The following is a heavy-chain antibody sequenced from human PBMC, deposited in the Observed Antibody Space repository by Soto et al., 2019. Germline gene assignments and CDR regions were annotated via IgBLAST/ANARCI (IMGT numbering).Heavy chain of an antibody. J-gene: IGHJ6*02. Sequence: QVQLVQSGAEVKKPGSSVKVSCRASGGTFSSYAVSWVRQAPGQGLEWMGVIIPLLNTPKYVQKFQGRVTITADASATIAYIELSSLRSEDTAVYYCARESSSPNYYYYGMDVWGQGTTVTVSS. CDR3: ARESSSPNYYYYGMDV. CDR2: IIPLLNTP. CDR1: GGTFSSYA. D-gene: IGHD6-6*01. V-gene: IGHV1-69*01.